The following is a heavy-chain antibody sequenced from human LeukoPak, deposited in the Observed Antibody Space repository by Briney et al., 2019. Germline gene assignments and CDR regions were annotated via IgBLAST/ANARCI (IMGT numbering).Heavy chain of an antibody. Sequence: GGSLRLSCAASGFTFSSYWMHWVRQAPGKGLVWVSRINSDGSTTTYADSVKGRFTISRDNAKNTLYLQMSSLRAEDTAVYYCARDREKHDKDPWGNWFDPWGQGTLVTVSS. D-gene: IGHD7-27*01. J-gene: IGHJ5*02. CDR2: INSDGSTT. CDR1: GFTFSSYW. V-gene: IGHV3-74*01. CDR3: ARDREKHDKDPWGNWFDP.